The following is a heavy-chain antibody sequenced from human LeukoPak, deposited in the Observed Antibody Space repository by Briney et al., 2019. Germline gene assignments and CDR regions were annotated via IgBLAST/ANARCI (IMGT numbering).Heavy chain of an antibody. Sequence: PGGSLRLSCAASGFTFSSYWMHWVRQAPGKGLVWVSRINSDGSSTSYADSVKGRFTISRDNAKNTLYLQMSSLRAEDTAVYYCAREFYGDYDRAFDYWGQGTLVTVSS. CDR3: AREFYGDYDRAFDY. D-gene: IGHD4-17*01. CDR1: GFTFSSYW. V-gene: IGHV3-74*01. CDR2: INSDGSST. J-gene: IGHJ4*02.